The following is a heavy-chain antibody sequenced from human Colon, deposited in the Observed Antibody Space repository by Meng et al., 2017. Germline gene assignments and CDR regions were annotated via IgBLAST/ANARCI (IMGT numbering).Heavy chain of an antibody. CDR2: ASN. CDR3: ARDHMGSLDY. J-gene: IGHJ4*02. Sequence: QSQLQVTGPGLVRTSGTLSLDYSVSGGAVSSAGYQWGWIRQPPGKGLEWSGYASNNYNPSLKSRVTISVDTSKNQFSLRPTSVTAADTAVYYCARDHMGSLDYWGQGSLVTVSS. CDR1: GGAVSSAGYQ. V-gene: IGHV4-61*08. D-gene: IGHD1-26*01.